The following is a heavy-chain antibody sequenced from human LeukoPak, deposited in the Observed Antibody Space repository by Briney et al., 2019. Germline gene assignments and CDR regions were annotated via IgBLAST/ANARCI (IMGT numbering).Heavy chain of an antibody. CDR2: IKSKTDGGTT. CDR3: ARGRDGYTLIDALDI. CDR1: GFTFSNAW. D-gene: IGHD5-24*01. V-gene: IGHV3-15*01. J-gene: IGHJ3*02. Sequence: GGSLRLSCAASGFTFSNAWMSWVRHAPGKGLGWVGRIKSKTDGGTTGYAAPVKGRFTISRDDSRNTLYLQMNSLRAEDTALYYCARGRDGYTLIDALDIWGQGTMVTVSS.